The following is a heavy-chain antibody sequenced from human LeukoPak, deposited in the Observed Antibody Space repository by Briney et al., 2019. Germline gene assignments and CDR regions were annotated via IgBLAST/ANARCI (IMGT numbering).Heavy chain of an antibody. J-gene: IGHJ4*02. D-gene: IGHD5-24*01. Sequence: ASVKVSCKASGYTFTSYGISWVRQAPGQGLEWMGWISAYNGNTNYAQKLQGRVTMTTDTSTSTAYMELRSLRSDDTAVYYCARDLALRRDGYNLLGYWGQGPWSPSPQ. V-gene: IGHV1-18*01. CDR2: ISAYNGNT. CDR3: ARDLALRRDGYNLLGY. CDR1: GYTFTSYG.